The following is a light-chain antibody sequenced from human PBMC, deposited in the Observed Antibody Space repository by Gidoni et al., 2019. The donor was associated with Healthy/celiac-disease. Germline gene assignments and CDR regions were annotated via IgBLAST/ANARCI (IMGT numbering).Light chain of an antibody. CDR1: QSVSSN. V-gene: IGKV3-15*01. CDR3: QQYNNWPF. CDR2: GAS. J-gene: IGKJ3*01. Sequence: EIVITQSPATLSLSPRERATLSCRASQSVSSNLAWYQQKPGQAPRLLIYGASTRATGIPARFSGSGSGTEFTLTISSLQSEDFAVYYCQQYNNWPFFGPGTKVDIK.